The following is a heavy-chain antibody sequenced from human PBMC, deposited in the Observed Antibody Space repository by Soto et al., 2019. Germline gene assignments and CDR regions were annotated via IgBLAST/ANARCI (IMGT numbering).Heavy chain of an antibody. D-gene: IGHD3-9*01. CDR2: IYSSGST. Sequence: ASETLSLTCTVSGGSISSYYWNWIRQPPGKGLEWIGYIYSSGSTNYNPSLQSRVTISVDTSKNQFSLKLSSVTPADTAVYYCASSLTGYSWFDPWGQGTLVTVSS. V-gene: IGHV4-59*01. CDR3: ASSLTGYSWFDP. CDR1: GGSISSYY. J-gene: IGHJ5*02.